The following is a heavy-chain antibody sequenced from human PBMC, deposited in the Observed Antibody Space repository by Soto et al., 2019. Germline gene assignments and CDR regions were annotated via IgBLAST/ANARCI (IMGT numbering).Heavy chain of an antibody. V-gene: IGHV3-9*01. CDR1: GFTFDDYA. Sequence: EVQLVESGGGLVQPGRSLRLSCAASGFTFDDYAMHWVRQAPGKGLEWVSGISWNSGSIGYADSVKGRFTISRDNAKNSLYLQMNSLRAEDTALYYCAKDQGYYNWYYAAFDIWGQGTMVTVSS. CDR3: AKDQGYYNWYYAAFDI. J-gene: IGHJ3*02. CDR2: ISWNSGSI. D-gene: IGHD1-7*01.